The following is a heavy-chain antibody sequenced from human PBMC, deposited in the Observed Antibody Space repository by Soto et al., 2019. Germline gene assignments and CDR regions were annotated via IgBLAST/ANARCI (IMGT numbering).Heavy chain of an antibody. V-gene: IGHV4-39*01. CDR3: ARLEGLATISYYFDF. Sequence: SETLSLTCSVSDDSINSDKYYWGWIRQPPGKGLEWIGSVYYRGSAYYNPSLQTRVTISLDKSKSQFPLKLNSVTAADSAVYFCARLEGLATISYYFDFWGPGALVTVSS. CDR2: VYYRGSA. D-gene: IGHD5-12*01. CDR1: DDSINSDKYY. J-gene: IGHJ4*02.